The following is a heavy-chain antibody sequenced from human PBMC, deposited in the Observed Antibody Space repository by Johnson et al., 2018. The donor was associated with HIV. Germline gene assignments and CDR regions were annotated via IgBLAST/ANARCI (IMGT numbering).Heavy chain of an antibody. CDR2: IRYDGSNK. J-gene: IGHJ3*02. Sequence: QVQLVESGGGVVQPGGSLRLSCAASGFTFSSYGMHWVRQAPGKGLEWVAFIRYDGSNKYYADSVKGRFTISRDNSKNTLYLQMNSLRAEDTAVYYCARDKYGVPSGAFDIWGQGTMVSVSS. CDR3: ARDKYGVPSGAFDI. CDR1: GFTFSSYG. D-gene: IGHD4-17*01. V-gene: IGHV3-30*02.